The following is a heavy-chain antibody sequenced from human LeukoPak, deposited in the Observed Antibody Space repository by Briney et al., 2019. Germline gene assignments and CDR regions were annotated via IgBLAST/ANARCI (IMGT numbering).Heavy chain of an antibody. V-gene: IGHV4-31*03. D-gene: IGHD2-15*01. CDR3: ARGYVLDV. Sequence: SETLSLTCTVSGDSITSGGYFWSWIRHHPVKGLEWIGYIHDTGNSYYNPSLQSRVAISIDISRNQFSLKLSSVTAADTAVYYCARGYVLDVWGQGTTVTVSS. J-gene: IGHJ6*02. CDR2: IHDTGNS. CDR1: GDSITSGGYF.